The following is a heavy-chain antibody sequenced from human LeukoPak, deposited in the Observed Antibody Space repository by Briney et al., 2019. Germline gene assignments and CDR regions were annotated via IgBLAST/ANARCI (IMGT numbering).Heavy chain of an antibody. V-gene: IGHV4-59*01. Sequence: SSETLSLTCTVFGGSISSYYWSWIRQPPGKGLEWIGYIYYSGSTNYNPSLKSRVTISVDTSKNQFSLKLSSVTAADTAVYYCARGGYDFWSGYPHFDYWGQGTLVTVSS. CDR1: GGSISSYY. CDR3: ARGGYDFWSGYPHFDY. J-gene: IGHJ4*02. D-gene: IGHD3-3*01. CDR2: IYYSGST.